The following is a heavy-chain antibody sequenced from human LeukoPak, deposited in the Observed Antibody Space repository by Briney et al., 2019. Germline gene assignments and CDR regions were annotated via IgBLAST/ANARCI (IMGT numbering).Heavy chain of an antibody. D-gene: IGHD3-16*01. J-gene: IGHJ6*03. Sequence: GGSLRLSCAASGFTFSSYGMNGVRQAPGKGLEWVSSISSSSSYIYYADSVKGRFTISRDNAKNSLYLQMNSLRAEDTAVYYCARETSQKGAHYMDVWGKGTTVTISS. CDR2: ISSSSSYI. CDR1: GFTFSSYG. CDR3: ARETSQKGAHYMDV. V-gene: IGHV3-21*01.